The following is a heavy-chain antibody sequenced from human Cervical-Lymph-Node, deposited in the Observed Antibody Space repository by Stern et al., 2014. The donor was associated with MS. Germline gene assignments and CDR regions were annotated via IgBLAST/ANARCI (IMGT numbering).Heavy chain of an antibody. Sequence: EMQLVESGGGLIQPGGSLRLSCAASGFTVSSNYMSWVRQAPGKGLEWVSVIYSGGSTYYADSVKGRFTISRDNSKNTLYLQMNSLRAEDTAVYYCARSYYYDSSGPPDYWGQGTLVTVSS. J-gene: IGHJ4*02. CDR1: GFTVSSNY. V-gene: IGHV3-53*01. CDR2: IYSGGST. CDR3: ARSYYYDSSGPPDY. D-gene: IGHD3-22*01.